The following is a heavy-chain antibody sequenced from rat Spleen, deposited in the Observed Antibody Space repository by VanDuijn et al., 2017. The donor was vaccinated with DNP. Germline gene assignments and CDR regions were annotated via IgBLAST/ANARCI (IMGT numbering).Heavy chain of an antibody. Sequence: EVQLVESGGGLVQPGGSLKLSCAASGFSFSDYDMAWVRQTPKEGLEWVASIKTGGGSTYYPDSVKGRFTISRDNAENTVYLQMNSLRSEDTATYYCARHITGTYYFDYWGQGVMVTVSS. D-gene: IGHD5-1*01. CDR2: IKTGGGST. V-gene: IGHV5S13*01. CDR3: ARHITGTYYFDY. J-gene: IGHJ2*01. CDR1: GFSFSDYD.